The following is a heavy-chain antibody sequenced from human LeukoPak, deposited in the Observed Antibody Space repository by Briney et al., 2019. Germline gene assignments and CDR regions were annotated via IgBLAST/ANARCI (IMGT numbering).Heavy chain of an antibody. Sequence: GGSLRLSCAASGFTFSCHAMSWVRQAPGKGLEWVSVISNSGAGTYYADSVKGRFTISRDNSKNTLWLQMNSLRAEDTAVYYCANHRGYSYKHDMDVWGQGSTVTVSS. CDR2: ISNSGAGT. CDR3: ANHRGYSYKHDMDV. J-gene: IGHJ6*02. D-gene: IGHD5-18*01. V-gene: IGHV3-23*01. CDR1: GFTFSCHA.